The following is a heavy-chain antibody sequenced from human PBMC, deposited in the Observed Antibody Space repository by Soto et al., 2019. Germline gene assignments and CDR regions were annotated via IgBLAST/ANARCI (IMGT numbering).Heavy chain of an antibody. CDR1: GYTFTSYY. J-gene: IGHJ6*03. D-gene: IGHD3-10*01. CDR2: MNPNSGNT. V-gene: IGHV1-8*01. CDR3: ARGKKVRGVTRAYYYYYMDV. Sequence: ASVKVSCKASGYTFTSYYINWVRQATGQGLEWMGWMNPNSGNTGYAQKFQGRVTMTRNTSISTAYMELSSLRSEDTAVYYCARGKKVRGVTRAYYYYYMDVWGKGTTVTVSS.